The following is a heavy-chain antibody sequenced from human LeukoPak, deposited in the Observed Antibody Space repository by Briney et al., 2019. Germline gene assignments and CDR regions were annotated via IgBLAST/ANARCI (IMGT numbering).Heavy chain of an antibody. CDR2: MNPNSGNT. D-gene: IGHD3-22*01. J-gene: IGHJ6*03. CDR3: ARAFRGGYYYDSSGYEMEG. V-gene: IGHV1-8*01. CDR1: GYTFTSYD. Sequence: ASVKVSCKASGYTFTSYDINWVRQAPGQGLEWMGWMNPNSGNTGYAQKFQGRVTMTRNTSISTVYMELSSLRSEDTAVYYCARAFRGGYYYDSSGYEMEGWGKGTTVT.